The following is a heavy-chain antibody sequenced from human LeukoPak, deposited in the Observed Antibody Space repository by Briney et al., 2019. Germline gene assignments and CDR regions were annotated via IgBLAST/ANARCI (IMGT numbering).Heavy chain of an antibody. CDR1: GYTFTSYD. CDR2: MNPNSGNT. V-gene: IGHV1-8*01. CDR3: ARGQGRHYYYGMDV. D-gene: IGHD3-10*01. J-gene: IGHJ6*02. Sequence: ASVKVSCKASGYTFTSYDINWVRQATGQGLEWMGWMNPNSGNTGYAQKFQGRVTMTRNTSISTAYMELSSLRSEDTAVYYCARGQGRHYYYGMDVWGQGTTVTVSS.